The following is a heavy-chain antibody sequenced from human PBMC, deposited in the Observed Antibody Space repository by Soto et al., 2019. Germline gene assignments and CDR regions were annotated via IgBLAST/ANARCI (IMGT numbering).Heavy chain of an antibody. CDR3: ARDPYYDYIWGSYRYTGGYYYYMDV. CDR1: GFTFSSYS. D-gene: IGHD3-16*02. Sequence: EVQLVESGGGLVQPGGSLRLSCAASGFTFSSYSMNWVRQAPGKGLEWVSYISSSSSTIYYADSVKGRFTISRDNAKNSLYLQMNSLRAEDTAVCYCARDPYYDYIWGSYRYTGGYYYYMDVWGKGTTVTVSS. J-gene: IGHJ6*03. V-gene: IGHV3-48*01. CDR2: ISSSSSTI.